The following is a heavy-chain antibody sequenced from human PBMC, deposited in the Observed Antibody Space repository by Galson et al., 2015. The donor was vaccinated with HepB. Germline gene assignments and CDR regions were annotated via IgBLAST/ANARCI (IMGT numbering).Heavy chain of an antibody. V-gene: IGHV4-38-2*02. D-gene: IGHD3-10*01. J-gene: IGHJ3*02. Sequence: TLSLTCTVSGYSISSGYYWGWIRQPPGKGLEWIGSIYHSGSTYYNPSLKSRVTISVDTSKNQFSLKLSSVTAADTAVYYCARDPPPYYYGSGSYQNDAFDIWGQGTMVTVSS. CDR1: GYSISSGYY. CDR3: ARDPPPYYYGSGSYQNDAFDI. CDR2: IYHSGST.